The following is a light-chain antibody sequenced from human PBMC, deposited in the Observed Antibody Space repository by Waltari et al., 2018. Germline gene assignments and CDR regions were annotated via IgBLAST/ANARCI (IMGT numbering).Light chain of an antibody. CDR2: KTS. V-gene: IGKV1-33*01. Sequence: DIQLTQSPSSLAASVGDRVTLTCRASQDIGGYLNWYQQQPGKAPKLLIYKTSILNTGVPSRFSGGSSRIDYTLTITNLQPEDIPTYYCQYFDNLPMFTFGPGTKVEIK. J-gene: IGKJ2*01. CDR3: QYFDNLPMFT. CDR1: QDIGGY.